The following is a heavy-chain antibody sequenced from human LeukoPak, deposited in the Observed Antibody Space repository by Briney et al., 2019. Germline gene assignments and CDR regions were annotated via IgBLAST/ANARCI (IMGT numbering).Heavy chain of an antibody. D-gene: IGHD6-13*01. CDR3: ARDRRGRQQLSY. CDR1: GYTFTGYY. V-gene: IGHV1-2*06. CDR2: INPNSGGT. Sequence: ASVKVSCKASGYTFTGYYMHWVRQAPGQGLEWMGRINPNSGGTNYAQKFQGRVTMTRDTSISTAYMELSRLRSDDTAVYYCARDRRGRQQLSYWGQGTLVTVSS. J-gene: IGHJ4*02.